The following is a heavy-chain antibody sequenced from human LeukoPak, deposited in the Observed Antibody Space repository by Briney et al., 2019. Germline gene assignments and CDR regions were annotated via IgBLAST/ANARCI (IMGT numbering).Heavy chain of an antibody. J-gene: IGHJ4*02. CDR2: ISSSGSS. D-gene: IGHD5-18*01. Sequence: PSETLSLTCTVSSDSISTYYWSWIRQPPGKGLEWIGYISSSGSSNYNPSLKSRVTLSVETSKNQFSLRLSSVPAADTAVYYCASLRSSALVTFKYWGQGTLVTVSS. V-gene: IGHV4-59*01. CDR3: ASLRSSALVTFKY. CDR1: SDSISTYY.